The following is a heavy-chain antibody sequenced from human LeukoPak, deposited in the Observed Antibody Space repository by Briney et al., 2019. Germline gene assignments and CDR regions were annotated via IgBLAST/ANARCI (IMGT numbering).Heavy chain of an antibody. CDR3: TRPQLLYSNWFDP. CDR2: INPNSGGT. J-gene: IGHJ5*02. CDR1: GYTFTGYY. Sequence: ASVKVSCKASGYTFTGYYMHWVRQAPGQGLEWMGWINPNSGGTNYAQEFQGRVTMTRDTSISTAYMELSRLRSDDTAVYCCTRPQLLYSNWFDPWGQGTLVTVSS. D-gene: IGHD2-2*02. V-gene: IGHV1-2*02.